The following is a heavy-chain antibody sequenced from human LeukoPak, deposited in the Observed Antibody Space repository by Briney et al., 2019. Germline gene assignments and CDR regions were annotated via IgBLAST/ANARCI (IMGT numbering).Heavy chain of an antibody. V-gene: IGHV3-9*01. Sequence: GGSLRLSCAASGFTFDDYAMHWVRQAPGKGLEWVSGISWNSGSIGYADSVKGRFTISRDNAKNSLYLQMNSLRAEDTALYYCAKDIGQYYYDSSGYRNWGQGTLVTVSS. CDR1: GFTFDDYA. D-gene: IGHD3-22*01. CDR3: AKDIGQYYYDSSGYRN. J-gene: IGHJ4*02. CDR2: ISWNSGSI.